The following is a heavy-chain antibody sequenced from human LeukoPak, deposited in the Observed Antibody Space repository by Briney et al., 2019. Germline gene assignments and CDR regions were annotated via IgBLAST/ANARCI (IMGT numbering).Heavy chain of an antibody. CDR2: ISYDGSYK. J-gene: IGHJ3*02. CDR1: GFTFSIYG. Sequence: GGSLRLSCAASGFTFSIYGMHWVRQAPGKGLEWVAVISYDGSYKNSADSVKGRFTISRDNSKNTLYLQMNSLRVEDTAVYYCATIAVATPRITFDIWGQGTMVTVSS. CDR3: ATIAVATPRITFDI. V-gene: IGHV3-30*03. D-gene: IGHD6-19*01.